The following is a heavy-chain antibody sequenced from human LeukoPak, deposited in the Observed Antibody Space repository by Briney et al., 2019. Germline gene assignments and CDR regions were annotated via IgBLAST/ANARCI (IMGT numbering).Heavy chain of an antibody. Sequence: ASVKVSCKASGYTLTSYDINWVRQATGQGLEWMGWMNPNSGNTGYAQKFQGRVTMTRNTSISTAYMELSSLRSEDTAVYYCASRDGYNDYYFDYWGQGTLVTVSS. CDR1: GYTLTSYD. J-gene: IGHJ4*02. CDR3: ASRDGYNDYYFDY. D-gene: IGHD5-24*01. V-gene: IGHV1-8*01. CDR2: MNPNSGNT.